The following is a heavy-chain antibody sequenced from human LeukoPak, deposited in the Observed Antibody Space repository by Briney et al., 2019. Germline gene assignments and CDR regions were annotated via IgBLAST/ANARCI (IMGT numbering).Heavy chain of an antibody. CDR1: GFTVSSNY. D-gene: IGHD3-22*01. CDR2: ILSCGNT. V-gene: IGHV3-53*01. CDR3: ARAWYDVSGYYSFDY. J-gene: IGHJ4*02. Sequence: GGSLRLSCAASGFTVSSNYMSWVRQAPGKGLEWDSVILSCGNTYSAKAGKGRSPISRDNPKTTLYVQMTGRRAEDTAVYYCARAWYDVSGYYSFDYWGQRTLVTVSS.